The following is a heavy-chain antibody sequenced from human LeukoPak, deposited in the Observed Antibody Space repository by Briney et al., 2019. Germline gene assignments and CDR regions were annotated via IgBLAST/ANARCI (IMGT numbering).Heavy chain of an antibody. CDR2: LYYSGST. CDR3: ARDVPNCSGSSCYSGGVDY. CDR1: GGSISSSSYY. D-gene: IGHD2-15*01. J-gene: IGHJ4*02. V-gene: IGHV4-39*07. Sequence: PSETLSLTCTVSGGSISSSSYYWGWIRQPPGKGLEWIGSLYYSGSTYYNPSLKSRVTISVDTSKNQFSLKLSPVTAADTAVYFCARDVPNCSGSSCYSGGVDYWGQGTLVTVSS.